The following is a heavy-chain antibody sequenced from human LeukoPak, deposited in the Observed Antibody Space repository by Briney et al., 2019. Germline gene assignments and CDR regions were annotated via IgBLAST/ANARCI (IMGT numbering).Heavy chain of an antibody. CDR1: GFTFSSYA. CDR2: ISGRGGST. V-gene: IGHV3-23*01. CDR3: AKDLLRDGDYVRGYYYYGMDV. Sequence: GGSLRLSCAASGFTFSSYAISWVRQAPGNGLEWVSAISGRGGSTYYADSAKGRFTISRDNSKNALYLQMNSLRAEDTAVYYCAKDLLRDGDYVRGYYYYGMDVWGQGTRVTVSS. J-gene: IGHJ6*02. D-gene: IGHD4-17*01.